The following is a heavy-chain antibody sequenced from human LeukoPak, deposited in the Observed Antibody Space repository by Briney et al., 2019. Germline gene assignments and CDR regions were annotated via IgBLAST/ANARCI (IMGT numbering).Heavy chain of an antibody. D-gene: IGHD6-6*01. V-gene: IGHV4-34*01. CDR3: ARVSSSYYYYYYYMDV. J-gene: IGHJ6*03. CDR1: GGSFSGYY. CDR2: INHSGST. Sequence: SETLSLTCAVYGGSFSGYYWSWIRQPPGEGLEWIGEINHSGSTNYNPSLKSRVTISVDTSKNQFSLKLSSVTAADTAVYYCARVSSSYYYYYYYMDVWGKGTTVTVSS.